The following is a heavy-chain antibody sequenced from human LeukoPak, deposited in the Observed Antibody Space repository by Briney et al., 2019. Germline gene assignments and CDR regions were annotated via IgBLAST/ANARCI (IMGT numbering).Heavy chain of an antibody. D-gene: IGHD3-3*01. V-gene: IGHV1-69*05. CDR2: IIPIFGTA. CDR3: ARKLLYDFWSGYYLFDY. J-gene: IGHJ4*02. Sequence: SVKVSCKASGGTFSSYAISWVQQAPGQGLEWMGGIIPIFGTANYAQKLQGRVTMTTDTSTSTAYMELRSLRSDDTAVYYCARKLLYDFWSGYYLFDYWGQGTLVTVSS. CDR1: GGTFSSYA.